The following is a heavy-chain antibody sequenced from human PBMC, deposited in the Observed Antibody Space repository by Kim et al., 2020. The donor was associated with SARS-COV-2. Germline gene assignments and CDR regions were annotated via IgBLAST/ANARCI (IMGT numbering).Heavy chain of an antibody. D-gene: IGHD2-2*01. Sequence: SVKVSCKASGGTFSSYAISWVRQAPGQGLEWMGGIIPIFGTANYAQKFQGRVTITADESTSTAYMELSSLRSEDTAVYYCAREGDIVVVPAAMRKPPYGMDVWGQGTTVTVSS. CDR3: AREGDIVVVPAAMRKPPYGMDV. J-gene: IGHJ6*02. CDR1: GGTFSSYA. V-gene: IGHV1-69*13. CDR2: IIPIFGTA.